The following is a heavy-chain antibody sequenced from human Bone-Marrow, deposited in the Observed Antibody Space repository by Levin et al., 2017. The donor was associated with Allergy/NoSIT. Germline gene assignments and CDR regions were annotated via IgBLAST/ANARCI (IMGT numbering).Heavy chain of an antibody. CDR1: GVSVSNDNYY. CDR3: ARGRRAIVAASGAYYFDY. D-gene: IGHD5-12*01. CDR2: VYNSETS. Sequence: SQTLSLTCTVSGVSVSNDNYYWTWIRQPPGKGLEWIGYVYNSETSNYNPSLEGRVTISQDMSRKQFSLWLSSVTAADTAIYYCARGRRAIVAASGAYYFDYWGQGTPVTVSS. V-gene: IGHV4-61*01. J-gene: IGHJ4*02.